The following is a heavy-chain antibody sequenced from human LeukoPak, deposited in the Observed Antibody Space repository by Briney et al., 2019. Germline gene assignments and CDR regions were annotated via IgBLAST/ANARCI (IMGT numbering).Heavy chain of an antibody. CDR1: GFTSDDYA. CDR2: ISWDGGST. V-gene: IGHV3-43D*04. D-gene: IGHD3-22*01. CDR3: AKVRSYDNNGYYDY. Sequence: GGSLRLSCAASGFTSDDYAMHWVRQAPGKGLEWVSLISWDGGSTYYADSVKGRFTISRDNSKNSLYLQMNSLRAEDTALYSCAKVRSYDNNGYYDYWGQGTLVTASS. J-gene: IGHJ4*02.